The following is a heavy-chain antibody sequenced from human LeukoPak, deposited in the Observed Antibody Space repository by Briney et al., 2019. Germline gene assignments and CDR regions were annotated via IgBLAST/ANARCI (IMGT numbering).Heavy chain of an antibody. V-gene: IGHV3-9*01. CDR2: ISWNSGSI. CDR3: AKRSDYVWGSYRYRDYFDY. CDR1: GFTFDDYS. D-gene: IGHD3-16*02. Sequence: GGSLRLSCAASGFTFDDYSMHWVRQAPGKGLEWVSGISWNSGSIGYADSVKGRFTISRDNAKNSLYLQMNSLRAEDTALYYCAKRSDYVWGSYRYRDYFDYWGQGTLVTVSS. J-gene: IGHJ4*02.